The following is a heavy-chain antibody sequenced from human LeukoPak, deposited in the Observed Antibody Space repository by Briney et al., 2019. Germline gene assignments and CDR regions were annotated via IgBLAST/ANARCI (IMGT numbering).Heavy chain of an antibody. Sequence: GASVKVSCKXSGYTFTSYDINWVRQATGQGLEWMGWMNPNSGNTGYSQKFQGRVTMTRNTSISTAYMELSSLRSEDTAVYYCARAPGARYSSNNWFDPWGQGTLATVSS. J-gene: IGHJ5*02. V-gene: IGHV1-8*01. D-gene: IGHD6-19*01. CDR1: GYTFTSYD. CDR2: MNPNSGNT. CDR3: ARAPGARYSSNNWFDP.